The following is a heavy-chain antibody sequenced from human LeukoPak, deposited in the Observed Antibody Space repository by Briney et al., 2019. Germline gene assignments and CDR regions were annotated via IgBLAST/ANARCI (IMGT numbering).Heavy chain of an antibody. J-gene: IGHJ4*02. D-gene: IGHD3-10*01. CDR3: ARESYGSGSYYY. V-gene: IGHV4-31*03. Sequence: PSETLSLTCTVSGGSISGGGYYWSRIRQHPGKGLEWIGYIFDNGSTDYNPSLKSRVTISVDTSKNQLSLKLSSLTAADTAVYYCARESYGSGSYYYWGQGTLVTVSS. CDR1: GGSISGGGYY. CDR2: IFDNGST.